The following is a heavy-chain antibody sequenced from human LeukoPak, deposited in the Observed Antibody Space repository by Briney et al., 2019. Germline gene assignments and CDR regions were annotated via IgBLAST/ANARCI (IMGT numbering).Heavy chain of an antibody. J-gene: IGHJ4*02. CDR1: GFTFRSYW. CDR2: INQDGSDK. CDR3: ARSLWPEDY. D-gene: IGHD2-21*01. V-gene: IGHV3-7*01. Sequence: GGSLRLSCTASGFTFRSYWMSWVRQAPGKGLEWVANINQDGSDKKYVDSVKGRFTISRDNAKNSVSLQMNSLGAEDTAVYYCARSLWPEDYWGQGTLVTVSS.